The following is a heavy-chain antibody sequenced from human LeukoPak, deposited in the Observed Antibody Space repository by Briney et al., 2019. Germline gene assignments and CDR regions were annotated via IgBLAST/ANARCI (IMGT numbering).Heavy chain of an antibody. J-gene: IGHJ6*03. V-gene: IGHV3-48*01. CDR1: GFTFSSYW. CDR3: ARSPEGYYYYYMDV. Sequence: GGSLRLSCAASGFTFSSYWMHWVRQAPGKGLEWVSYISSSSSTIYYADSVKGRFTISRDNAKNSLYLQMNSLRAEDTAVYYCARSPEGYYYYYMDVWGKGTTVTVSS. CDR2: ISSSSSTI. D-gene: IGHD1-14*01.